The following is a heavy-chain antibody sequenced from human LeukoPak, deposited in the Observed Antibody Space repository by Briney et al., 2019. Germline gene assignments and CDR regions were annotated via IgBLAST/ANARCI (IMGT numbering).Heavy chain of an antibody. V-gene: IGHV5-51*01. CDR2: IYPGDSKT. Sequence: GESLKISCKASGYSFSYYWIGWVRQMPGKGLEWMGIIYPGDSKTRYSPSFQGQLTISADKSTNAAYLQWSSLKASDTAIYYCARYNYGANLVGDAFDIWGQGTMVTVPS. D-gene: IGHD4-23*01. CDR1: GYSFSYYW. J-gene: IGHJ3*02. CDR3: ARYNYGANLVGDAFDI.